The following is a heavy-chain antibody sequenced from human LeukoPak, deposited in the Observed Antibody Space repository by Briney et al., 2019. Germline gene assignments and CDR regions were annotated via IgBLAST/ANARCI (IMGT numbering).Heavy chain of an antibody. J-gene: IGHJ4*02. D-gene: IGHD6-19*01. CDR3: AKDKEQWYSSGWPDY. CDR1: GFTFDDYA. V-gene: IGHV3-9*01. Sequence: PGRSLRLSCAASGFTFDDYAMHWVRQAPGKGLEWVSGISWNSGSIGYADSVKGRFTISRDNAKNPLYLQMNSLRAEDTALYYCAKDKEQWYSSGWPDYWGQGTLVTVSS. CDR2: ISWNSGSI.